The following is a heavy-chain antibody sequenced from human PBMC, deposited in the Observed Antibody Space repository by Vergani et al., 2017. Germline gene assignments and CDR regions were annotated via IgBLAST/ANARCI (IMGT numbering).Heavy chain of an antibody. CDR3: ARGISFSYYDFWSGPRRGFDP. D-gene: IGHD3-3*01. Sequence: QVQLVQSGAEVKKPGASVKVSCKASGYTFTSYDINWVRQATGQRLEWMGWMNPNSGNSGYAQKFQGRVTMTRNTSISTAYMELSSLRSEDTAVYYCARGISFSYYDFWSGPRRGFDPWGQGTLVTVSS. CDR2: MNPNSGNS. CDR1: GYTFTSYD. V-gene: IGHV1-8*01. J-gene: IGHJ5*02.